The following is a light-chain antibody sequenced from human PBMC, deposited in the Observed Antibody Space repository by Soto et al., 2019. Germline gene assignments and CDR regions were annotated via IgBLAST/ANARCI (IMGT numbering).Light chain of an antibody. CDR2: YVT. CDR3: NSYTSSSTYV. CDR1: SSDVGGFNY. Sequence: QSALTQPASVSGSPGQSITISCTGTSSDVGGFNYVSWYQQHPGKAPKLMIYYVTNRPSGVSYRFSGSKSGNTASLTISGLPAEDQADYYCNSYTSSSTYVFGTGTKLTVL. J-gene: IGLJ1*01. V-gene: IGLV2-14*03.